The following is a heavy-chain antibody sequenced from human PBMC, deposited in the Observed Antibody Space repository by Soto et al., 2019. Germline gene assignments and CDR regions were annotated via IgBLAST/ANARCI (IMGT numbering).Heavy chain of an antibody. J-gene: IGHJ5*02. CDR2: ISGSGGST. D-gene: IGHD3-9*01. CDR3: AKGGLYYDILTGYYA. CDR1: GFTFSSYA. V-gene: IGHV3-23*01. Sequence: EVQLLESGGGLVQPGGSLRLSCAASGFTFSSYAMSWVRQAPGKGLEWVSAISGSGGSTYYADSVKGRFTISRDNSKNTQYLQMNSLRAEDTAVYYCAKGGLYYDILTGYYAWGQGTLVTVSS.